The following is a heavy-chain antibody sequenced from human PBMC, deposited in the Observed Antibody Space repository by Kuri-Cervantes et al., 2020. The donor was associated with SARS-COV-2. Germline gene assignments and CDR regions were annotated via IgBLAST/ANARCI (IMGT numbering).Heavy chain of an antibody. V-gene: IGHV3-30*03. Sequence: GGSLRLSCAASGFTFSSYGMHWVRQAPGKGLEWVAVISYDGSNKYYADSVKGRFTISRDNSKNTLYLQMNSLRAEDTAVYYCARIATGSSSLLFDYWGQGTLVTVSS. CDR1: GFTFSSYG. CDR2: ISYDGSNK. J-gene: IGHJ4*02. D-gene: IGHD6-13*01. CDR3: ARIATGSSSLLFDY.